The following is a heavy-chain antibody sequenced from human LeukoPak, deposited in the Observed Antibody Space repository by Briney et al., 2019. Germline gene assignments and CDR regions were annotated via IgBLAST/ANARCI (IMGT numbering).Heavy chain of an antibody. CDR2: IYYSGST. D-gene: IGHD3-3*01. Sequence: SETLSLTCTVSGGSISSYSWSWIRQPPGKGLEYIGYIYYSGSTYYNPSLKSRVTISEDTSKNQFSLQLNSVTAADTAVYYCARSYDPLYFDFWGQGTLVTVSS. CDR1: GGSISSYS. J-gene: IGHJ4*02. CDR3: ARSYDPLYFDF. V-gene: IGHV4-30-4*08.